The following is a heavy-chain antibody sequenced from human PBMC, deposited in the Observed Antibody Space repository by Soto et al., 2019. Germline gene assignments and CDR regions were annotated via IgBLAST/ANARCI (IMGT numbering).Heavy chain of an antibody. Sequence: QVQLQQWGAGLLKPSETLSLTCAVYGGSFSGYYWSWIRQPPGKGLEWIGEINHSGSTNYNPSLKSRVTISVDTSKNQFSLKLSSVTAADTAVYYCARGGGSSSCNYWGQGTLVTVSS. CDR1: GGSFSGYY. CDR3: ARGGGSSSCNY. V-gene: IGHV4-34*01. CDR2: INHSGST. D-gene: IGHD6-13*01. J-gene: IGHJ4*02.